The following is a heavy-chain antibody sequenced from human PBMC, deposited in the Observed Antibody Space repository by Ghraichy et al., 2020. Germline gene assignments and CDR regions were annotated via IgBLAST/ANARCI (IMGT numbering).Heavy chain of an antibody. Sequence: GESLNISCAASGFTFSSYDMHWVRQATGKGLEWVSAIGTAGDTYYPGSVKGRFTISRENAKNSLYLQMNSLRAGDTAVYYCARARDRYSSSWYGPDGMDVWGQWDHGHRLL. CDR3: ARARDRYSSSWYGPDGMDV. CDR1: GFTFSSYD. D-gene: IGHD6-13*01. V-gene: IGHV3-13*01. CDR2: IGTAGDT. J-gene: IGHJ6*02.